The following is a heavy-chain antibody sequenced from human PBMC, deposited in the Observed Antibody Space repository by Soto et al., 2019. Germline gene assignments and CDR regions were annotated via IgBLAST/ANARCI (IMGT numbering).Heavy chain of an antibody. J-gene: IGHJ3*02. CDR1: GFTFSSYA. CDR3: AKDQYDSPFELDAFDI. V-gene: IGHV3-23*01. CDR2: ISGSGGST. Sequence: GGSLRLSCAASGFTFSSYAMSWVRQAPGKGLEWVSAISGSGGSTYYADSVKGRFTISRDNSKNTLYLQMNSLRAEDTAVYYCAKDQYDSPFELDAFDIWGQGTMVTVSS. D-gene: IGHD1-26*01.